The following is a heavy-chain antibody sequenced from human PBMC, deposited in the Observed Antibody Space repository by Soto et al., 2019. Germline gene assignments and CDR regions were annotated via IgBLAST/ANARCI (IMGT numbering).Heavy chain of an antibody. D-gene: IGHD2-2*01. J-gene: IGHJ4*02. CDR2: IIPVFNVA. CDR1: GGTFGRQT. Sequence: QVQLVQSGAEVKKRGSSVRVSCKFSGGTFGRQTFTWVRQAPGDGFEWMGEIIPVFNVANSAQRFQDSITTTDARSATTIYLEVIRMTSADTATYYCAAIEGLTYHKTRGPALDYWGQGTLVIVSS. V-gene: IGHV1-69*17. CDR3: AAIEGLTYHKTRGPALDY.